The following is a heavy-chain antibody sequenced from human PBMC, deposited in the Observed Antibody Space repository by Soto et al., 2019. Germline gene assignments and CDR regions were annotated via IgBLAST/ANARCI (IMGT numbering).Heavy chain of an antibody. D-gene: IGHD6-19*01. J-gene: IGHJ4*02. V-gene: IGHV3-23*01. CDR1: GFTFSSYA. Sequence: GGSLRLSCAASGFTFSSYAMSWVRQAPGKGLEWVSAISGSGGSTYYADSVKGRFTISRDNSKNTLYLQMNSLRAEDTAVYYCAKDAPSIAVAAPSYYFDYWGQGTLVTVSS. CDR2: ISGSGGST. CDR3: AKDAPSIAVAAPSYYFDY.